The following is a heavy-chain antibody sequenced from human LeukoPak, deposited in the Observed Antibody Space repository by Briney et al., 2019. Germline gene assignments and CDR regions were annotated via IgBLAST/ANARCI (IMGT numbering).Heavy chain of an antibody. J-gene: IGHJ4*02. CDR1: GFTFDDYG. CDR3: ARGGVYSSGWYVDY. CDR2: INWNGGST. D-gene: IGHD6-19*01. V-gene: IGHV3-20*04. Sequence: GGSLRLSCAASGFTFDDYGMSWVRHAPGKGLEWVSGINWNGGSTGYADSVKGRFTISRDNAKNSLYLQMNSLRAEDTAVYYCARGGVYSSGWYVDYWGQGTLVTVSS.